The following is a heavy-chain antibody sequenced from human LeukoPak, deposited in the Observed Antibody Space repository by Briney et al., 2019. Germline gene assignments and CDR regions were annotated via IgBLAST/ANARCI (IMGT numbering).Heavy chain of an antibody. V-gene: IGHV3-23*01. D-gene: IGHD1-26*01. CDR3: AKDPQGGGATLPDAFDI. J-gene: IGHJ3*02. CDR1: GFTFSSYA. CDR2: ISGSGGST. Sequence: PGGSLRLSCAASGFTFSSYAMSWVRQAPGKGLEWVSAISGSGGSTYYADSVKGRFTISRDNSKNTLYLQMNSLRAEDTAVYYCAKDPQGGGATLPDAFDIWGQGTMVTVSS.